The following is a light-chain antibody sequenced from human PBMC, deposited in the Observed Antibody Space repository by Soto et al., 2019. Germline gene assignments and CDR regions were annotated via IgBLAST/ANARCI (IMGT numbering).Light chain of an antibody. CDR2: EVN. Sequence: QSALTQPPSASGSPGQSVTISCTGTSSDVGGYNFVSWFQQNPGKAPKLIIYEVNKRPSGVPDRFFGSKSGKTASLTVSGLQAEDEADYYCNSYAGSNNFVVFGGGTKLTVL. V-gene: IGLV2-8*01. J-gene: IGLJ2*01. CDR1: SSDVGGYNF. CDR3: NSYAGSNNFVV.